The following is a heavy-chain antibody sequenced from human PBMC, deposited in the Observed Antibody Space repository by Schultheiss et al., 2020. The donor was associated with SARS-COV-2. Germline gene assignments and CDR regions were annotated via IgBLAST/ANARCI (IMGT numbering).Heavy chain of an antibody. V-gene: IGHV4-39*07. CDR1: GGSISSSNYY. CDR3: ARDVYV. Sequence: SQTLSLTCTVSGGSISSSNYYWGWIRQPPGKGLEWIGEINHSGSTNYNPSLKSRVTISVDTSKNQFSLKLSSVTAADTAVYYCARDVYVWGKGTTVTVSS. J-gene: IGHJ6*04. CDR2: INHSGST.